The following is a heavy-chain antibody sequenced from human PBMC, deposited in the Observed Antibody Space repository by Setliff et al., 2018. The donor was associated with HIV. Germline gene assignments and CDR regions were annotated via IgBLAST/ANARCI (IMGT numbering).Heavy chain of an antibody. CDR2: IDHSGST. CDR1: GTSLNTYY. V-gene: IGHV4-34*01. J-gene: IGHJ4*02. D-gene: IGHD3-10*01. Sequence: SETLSLTCAVYGTSLNTYYWTWIRYTPGRGLQWIGQIDHSGSTNYNPSLKSRVTLSVDASKNQFSLKVKSVTAADTATYYCAKKGRYYYGSGVTTYYFDDWGQGTQVTVSS. CDR3: AKKGRYYYGSGVTTYYFDD.